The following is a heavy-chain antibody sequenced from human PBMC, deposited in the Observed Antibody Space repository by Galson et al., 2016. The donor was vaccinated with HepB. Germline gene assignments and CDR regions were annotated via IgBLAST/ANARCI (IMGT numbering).Heavy chain of an antibody. CDR3: ARDPGRVGYSYGYSGGDHYYGVDV. V-gene: IGHV4-4*02. CDR1: GDSISSNNW. CDR2: IYHSGST. Sequence: SETLSLTCAVSGDSISSNNWWNWVRQPPGKGLEWTGEIYHSGSTNYNPSLKSRVTISVDTSKNQFSLKQSSVTAADSAGYSCARDPGRVGYSYGYSGGDHYYGVDVGGQGTTVTVS. J-gene: IGHJ6*02. D-gene: IGHD5-18*01.